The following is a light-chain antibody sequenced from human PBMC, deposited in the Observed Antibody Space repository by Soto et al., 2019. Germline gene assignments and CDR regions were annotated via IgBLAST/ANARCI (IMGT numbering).Light chain of an antibody. J-gene: IGKJ5*01. Sequence: DIQLTQSPSSLSASVGDRVTITCQASQDINKNLIWYQQKPGKAPKLLIYDASDLETGVPSRFSGSGSGTGFTFTISSLQPEDFATYYCQQYESLPLTFGQGTQLEIK. CDR1: QDINKN. V-gene: IGKV1-33*01. CDR2: DAS. CDR3: QQYESLPLT.